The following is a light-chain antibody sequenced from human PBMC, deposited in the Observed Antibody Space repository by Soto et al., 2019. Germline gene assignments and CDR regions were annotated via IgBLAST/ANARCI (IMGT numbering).Light chain of an antibody. V-gene: IGKV3-20*01. J-gene: IGKJ1*01. CDR1: ETLGRNY. CDR2: RIY. Sequence: EIVMTQSPATLSVSPGERATLSCRATETLGRNYLAWYQQKPGQAPRLLIHRIYIRAAGIPDRFSGSGSGTDFTLTISRLEPEDFAVYYCQQYGSLSWTFGQGTKVDI. CDR3: QQYGSLSWT.